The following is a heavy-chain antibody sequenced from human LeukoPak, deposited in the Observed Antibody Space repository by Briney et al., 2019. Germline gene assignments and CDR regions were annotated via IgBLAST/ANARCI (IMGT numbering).Heavy chain of an antibody. CDR2: IASDGSST. V-gene: IGHV3-74*01. CDR3: ARGRPHGNDY. J-gene: IGHJ4*02. Sequence: PGGSLRLSCAASGFTFSRYWMNWVRQAPGKGLVWVSRIASDGSSTTYADSVKGRFSISRDNAKNTLYLQMTSLRVEDTAVYYCARGRPHGNDYWGQGTLVTVSS. D-gene: IGHD4-23*01. CDR1: GFTFSRYW.